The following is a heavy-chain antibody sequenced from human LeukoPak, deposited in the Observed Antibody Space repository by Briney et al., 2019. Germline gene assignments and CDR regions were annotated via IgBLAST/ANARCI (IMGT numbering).Heavy chain of an antibody. CDR2: ISSSGSTI. D-gene: IGHD3-10*02. V-gene: IGHV3-48*03. Sequence: GGALRLSCAASGFTFNSYEMNWVRQAPGKGLEWVSYISSSGSTIYYADSVKGRFTISRDNAKNSMYLQMNSLRAEDTAVYYCAELGITMIGGVWGKGTTVTISS. CDR3: AELGITMIGGV. J-gene: IGHJ6*04. CDR1: GFTFNSYE.